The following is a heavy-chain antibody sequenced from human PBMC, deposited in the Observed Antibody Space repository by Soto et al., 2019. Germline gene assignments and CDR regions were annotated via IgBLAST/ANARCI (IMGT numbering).Heavy chain of an antibody. D-gene: IGHD3-3*01. J-gene: IGHJ4*02. V-gene: IGHV3-48*01. CDR3: ARDGLIFGVPTQYYFDY. CDR2: ISSSSSTI. Sequence: GGSLRLSCAASGFTFSSYSMNWVRQAPGKGLEWVSYISSSSSTIYYADSVKGRFTISRDNAKNSLYLQMNSLRAEDTAVYYCARDGLIFGVPTQYYFDYWGQGTLVTVSS. CDR1: GFTFSSYS.